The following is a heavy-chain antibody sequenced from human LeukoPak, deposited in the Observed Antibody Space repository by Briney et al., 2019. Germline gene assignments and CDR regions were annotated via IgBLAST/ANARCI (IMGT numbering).Heavy chain of an antibody. D-gene: IGHD3-10*01. CDR1: GYTFTAYY. CDR2: INPNSGGT. V-gene: IGHV1-2*02. Sequence: ASVKVSCKASGYTFTAYYMHWVRQAPRQGLEWMGWINPNSGGTNYAQKFQGRVTMTRDTSISTAYMELSRLRSDDTAVYYCARDWRFGEGLLVWGMDVWGQGTTVTVSS. J-gene: IGHJ6*02. CDR3: ARDWRFGEGLLVWGMDV.